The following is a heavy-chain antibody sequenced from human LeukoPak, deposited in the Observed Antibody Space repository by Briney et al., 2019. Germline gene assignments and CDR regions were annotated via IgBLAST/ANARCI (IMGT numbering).Heavy chain of an antibody. CDR3: ARSPVLRYFDSRSWFDP. D-gene: IGHD3-9*01. V-gene: IGHV1-46*01. Sequence: GASVKVSCKASGYTFTSYYMHWVRQAPGQGLEWMGIINPSGGSTSYAQKFQGRVTMTRDMSTSTVYMELSSLRSEDTAVYYCARSPVLRYFDSRSWFDPWAREPWSPSPQ. CDR1: GYTFTSYY. J-gene: IGHJ5*02. CDR2: INPSGGST.